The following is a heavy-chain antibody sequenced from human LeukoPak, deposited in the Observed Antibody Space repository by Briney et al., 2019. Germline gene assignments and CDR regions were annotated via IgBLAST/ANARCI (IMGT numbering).Heavy chain of an antibody. Sequence: ASVKVSCKASGGTFSSYAISWVRQAPGQGLEWMGRIIPILGIANYAQKFQGRVTITADKSTSTAYMELSSLRSEDTAVYYCASAVAAENAFDYWGQGTLVTVSS. V-gene: IGHV1-69*04. CDR3: ASAVAAENAFDY. J-gene: IGHJ4*02. CDR1: GGTFSSYA. D-gene: IGHD2-15*01. CDR2: IIPILGIA.